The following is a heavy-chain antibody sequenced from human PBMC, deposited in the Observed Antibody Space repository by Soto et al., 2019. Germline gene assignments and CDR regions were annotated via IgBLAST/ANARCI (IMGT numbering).Heavy chain of an antibody. Sequence: LSLTCTVSGGSISSYYWSWIRQPPGKGLEWIGYIYYSGSTNYNPSLKSRVTISVDTSKNQFSLKLSSVTAADTAVYYCARDQRSRYGDYPIDYWGQGPLVTVS. CDR2: IYYSGST. V-gene: IGHV4-59*01. J-gene: IGHJ4*02. CDR1: GGSISSYY. CDR3: ARDQRSRYGDYPIDY. D-gene: IGHD4-17*01.